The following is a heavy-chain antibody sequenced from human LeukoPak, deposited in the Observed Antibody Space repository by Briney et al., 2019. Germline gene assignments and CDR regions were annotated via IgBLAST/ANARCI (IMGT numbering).Heavy chain of an antibody. CDR3: ARHLLANNWYEPEAFQI. CDR1: GDSISPYY. CDR2: IYHSGST. V-gene: IGHV4-59*08. Sequence: SETLSLTCTVSGDSISPYYWSWIRQPPGKGREWIAYIYHSGSTTYSPSLKSRVNISVDMSKNQVSLRLSSVTAADTAVYFCARHLLANNWYEPEAFQIWGQGTMVTVSS. J-gene: IGHJ3*02. D-gene: IGHD5-24*01.